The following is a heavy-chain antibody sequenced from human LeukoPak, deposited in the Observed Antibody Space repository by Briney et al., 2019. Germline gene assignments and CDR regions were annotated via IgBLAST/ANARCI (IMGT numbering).Heavy chain of an antibody. CDR2: ISTAGWTT. V-gene: IGHV3-48*03. J-gene: IGHJ4*02. CDR1: GFSFSGYE. D-gene: IGHD4-17*01. CDR3: ARGDDFGDNAIVY. Sequence: QPGGSLRLSCAASGFSFSGYEMHWVRQAPGKGLEWLSSISTAGWTTYYADSVKGRFTISRDNAKNSVHLQMNSLRAEDTAVYYCARGDDFGDNAIVYWGQGALVTVSS.